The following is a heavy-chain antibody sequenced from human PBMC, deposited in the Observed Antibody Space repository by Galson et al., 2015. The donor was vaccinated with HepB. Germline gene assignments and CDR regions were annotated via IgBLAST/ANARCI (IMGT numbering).Heavy chain of an antibody. CDR2: IYYSGST. J-gene: IGHJ2*01. Sequence: SETLSLTCTVSGGSISSSSNYWAWIRQPPGKGLEWIGTIYYSGSTYYNPSLKSRVTISVDTSKNQLSLKLTSVTAADTAVYYCARRVLTGSWYFDLWGRGTLVTVSS. D-gene: IGHD3-9*01. CDR3: ARRVLTGSWYFDL. V-gene: IGHV4-39*01. CDR1: GGSISSSSNY.